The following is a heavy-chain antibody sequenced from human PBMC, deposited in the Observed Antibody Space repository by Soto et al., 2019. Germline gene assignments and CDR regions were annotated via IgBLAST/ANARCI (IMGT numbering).Heavy chain of an antibody. CDR1: GGTFSSYA. Sequence: QVQLVQSGAEVTKPGSSVKVSCKASGGTFSSYAISWVRQAPGQGLEWMGGIIPIFGTANYAQKFQGRVTIIAEESTSTAYMELSSLRSEDTAVYYCASPGPNRGTTVTDWGQGTLVTVSS. V-gene: IGHV1-69*12. CDR2: IIPIFGTA. J-gene: IGHJ4*02. CDR3: ASPGPNRGTTVTD. D-gene: IGHD4-17*01.